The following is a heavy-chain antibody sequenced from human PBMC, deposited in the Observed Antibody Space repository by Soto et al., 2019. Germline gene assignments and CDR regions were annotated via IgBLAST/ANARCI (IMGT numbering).Heavy chain of an antibody. CDR1: GNTLSGLP. V-gene: IGHV1-24*01. D-gene: IGHD4-17*01. CDR3: AAGVTTFDY. Sequence: RASVKVSCKVSGNTLSGLPMHWVRQAPGKGLEWMGGLDYEEGVRNFAHRFQGRVTVTENTSTDTAYMDLSSLTSEDTAVYYCAAGVTTFDYWGQGTLVTVSS. CDR2: LDYEEGVR. J-gene: IGHJ4*02.